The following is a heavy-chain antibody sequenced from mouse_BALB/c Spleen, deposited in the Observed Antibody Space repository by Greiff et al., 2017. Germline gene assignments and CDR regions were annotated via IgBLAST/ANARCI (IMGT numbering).Heavy chain of an antibody. V-gene: IGHV3-2*02. J-gene: IGHJ2*01. CDR1: GYSITSDYA. CDR3: ARWYGTFDY. CDR2: ISYSGST. D-gene: IGHD1-1*01. Sequence: EVQLVESGPGLVKPSQSLSLTCTVTGYSITSDYAWNWIRQFPGNKLEWMGYISYSGSTSYNPSLKSRISITRDTSKNQFFLQLNSVTTEDTATYYCARWYGTFDYWGQGTTLTVSS.